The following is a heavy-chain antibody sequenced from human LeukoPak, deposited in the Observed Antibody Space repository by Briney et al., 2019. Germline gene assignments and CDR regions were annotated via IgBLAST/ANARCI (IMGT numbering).Heavy chain of an antibody. J-gene: IGHJ4*02. CDR2: ISSSSSYI. D-gene: IGHD4-23*01. CDR1: GFTFSSYS. CDR3: ASGTTTVVTPGFDY. Sequence: PGGSLRLSCAASGFTFSSYSMNWVRQAPGKGLEWVSSISSSSSYIYYADSVKGRFTISRDNAKNSLYLQMNSLRAEDTAVYYCASGTTTVVTPGFDYWGQGTLVTVSS. V-gene: IGHV3-21*01.